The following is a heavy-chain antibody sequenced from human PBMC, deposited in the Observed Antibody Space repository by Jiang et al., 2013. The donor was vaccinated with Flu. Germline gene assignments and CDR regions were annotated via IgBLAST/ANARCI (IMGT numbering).Heavy chain of an antibody. D-gene: IGHD3-22*01. J-gene: IGHJ4*02. Sequence: GSGLVKPSETLSLTCGVSGYSISSGYYWGWIRQPPGKGLEWIGSIYHSGSTYYNPSLRSRVTISVDTSKNQFSLKLTSVTAADTAVYYCARGFYYDSSNSHVDYWGQGTLVTVSS. CDR1: GYSISSGYY. CDR3: ARGFYYDSSNSHVDY. V-gene: IGHV4-38-2*01. CDR2: IYHSGST.